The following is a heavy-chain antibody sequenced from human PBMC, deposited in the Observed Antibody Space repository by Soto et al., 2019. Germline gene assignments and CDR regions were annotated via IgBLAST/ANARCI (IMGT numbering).Heavy chain of an antibody. V-gene: IGHV4-38-2*02. J-gene: IGHJ4*02. CDR3: ASGTRLNYYDSSGYYFDY. CDR2: IYHSGST. Sequence: SETLSLTCTVSGYSISSGYYWGWIRQPPGKGLEWIGSIYHSGSTYYNPSLKSRVTISVATSTNQFSLKLSSVTAADTAVYYCASGTRLNYYDSSGYYFDYWGQGTLVTVSS. CDR1: GYSISSGYY. D-gene: IGHD3-22*01.